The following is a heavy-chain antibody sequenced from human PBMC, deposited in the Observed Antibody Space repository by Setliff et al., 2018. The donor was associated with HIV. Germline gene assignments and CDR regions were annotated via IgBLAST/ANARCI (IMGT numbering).Heavy chain of an antibody. D-gene: IGHD6-19*01. J-gene: IGHJ4*02. CDR1: GFTFTGSA. V-gene: IGHV1-58*01. Sequence: GASVKVSCKASGFTFTGSAVQWMPQARGQRPEWIGWIVVGSGKTEYAQKFQERVTITRDMSTSTAYMELRSLRYDDTAVYYCVADGHGSGWRSDYWGQGTLVTV. CDR3: VADGHGSGWRSDY. CDR2: IVVGSGKT.